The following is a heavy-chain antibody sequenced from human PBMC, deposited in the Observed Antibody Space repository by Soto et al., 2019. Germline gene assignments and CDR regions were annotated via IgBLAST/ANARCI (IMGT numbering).Heavy chain of an antibody. CDR2: INPNSGGT. D-gene: IGHD1-26*01. J-gene: IGHJ6*02. CDR1: GYSLTGYY. CDR3: AREMVGATNYYYYGMDV. Sequence: GASVKGSCKASGYSLTGYYMHWVRQAPGQGLEWMGWINPNSGGTNYAQKFQGRVTMTRDTSISTAYMELSRLRSDDTAVYYCAREMVGATNYYYYGMDVWGQGTTVTVSS. V-gene: IGHV1-2*02.